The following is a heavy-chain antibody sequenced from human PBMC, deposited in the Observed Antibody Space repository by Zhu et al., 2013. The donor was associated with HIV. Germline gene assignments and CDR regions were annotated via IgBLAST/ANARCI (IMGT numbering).Heavy chain of an antibody. CDR2: IIPIFGTA. CDR3: ASRRRGIQLWFDYYYYGMDV. D-gene: IGHD5-18*01. Sequence: QVQLVQSGAEVKKPGSSVKVSCKASGGTFSSYAISWVRQAPGQGLEWMGGIIPIFGTANYAQKFQGRVTITADESTSTAYMELSSLRSEDTAVYYCASRRRGIQLWFDYYYYGMDVWGRRDRRSPSP. CDR1: GGTFSSYA. J-gene: IGHJ6*02. V-gene: IGHV1-69*01.